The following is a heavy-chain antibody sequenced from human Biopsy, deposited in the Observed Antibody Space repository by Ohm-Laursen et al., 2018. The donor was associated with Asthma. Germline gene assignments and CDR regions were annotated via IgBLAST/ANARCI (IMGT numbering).Heavy chain of an antibody. D-gene: IGHD3-9*01. CDR2: INTNTGNP. Sequence: ASVKVSCKASGYTFINYAIHWVRQAPGQGLEWMGWINTNTGNPTYAQGFTGRFVFSLDTSVSTAYLQISSLKAEDTAVYYCARATYCDILTGYHPFQHWGQGTLVTVSS. CDR1: GYTFINYA. CDR3: ARATYCDILTGYHPFQH. J-gene: IGHJ1*01. V-gene: IGHV7-4-1*02.